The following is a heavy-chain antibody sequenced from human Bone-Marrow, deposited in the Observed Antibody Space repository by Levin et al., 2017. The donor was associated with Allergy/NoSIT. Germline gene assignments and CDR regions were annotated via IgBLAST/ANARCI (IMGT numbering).Heavy chain of an antibody. CDR1: GYSFTSYW. CDR2: IYPGDSDT. CDR3: ARQPEGYCSGGSCYWFDP. D-gene: IGHD2-15*01. V-gene: IGHV5-51*01. J-gene: IGHJ5*02. Sequence: GESLKISCKGSGYSFTSYWIGWVRQMPGKGLEWVGIIYPGDSDTRYSPSFQGQVTISADKSISTAYLQWSSLKASDTAMYDCARQPEGYCSGGSCYWFDPWGQGTLVTVSS.